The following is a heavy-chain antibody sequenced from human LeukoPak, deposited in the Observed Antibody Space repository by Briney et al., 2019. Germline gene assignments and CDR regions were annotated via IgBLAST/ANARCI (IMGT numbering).Heavy chain of an antibody. Sequence: GASVKVSCKVSGYTLTELSMHWVRQAPGKGLEWMGGFDPEDGETIYAQKFQGRVTMTEDTSTDTAYMELSSLRSEDTAVYYCATPFFHYYDSSGFPHDAFDIWGQGTMVTVSS. D-gene: IGHD3-22*01. CDR2: FDPEDGET. J-gene: IGHJ3*02. V-gene: IGHV1-24*01. CDR1: GYTLTELS. CDR3: ATPFFHYYDSSGFPHDAFDI.